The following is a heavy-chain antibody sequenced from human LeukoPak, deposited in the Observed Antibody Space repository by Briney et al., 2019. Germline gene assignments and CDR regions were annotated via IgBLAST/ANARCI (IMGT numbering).Heavy chain of an antibody. CDR3: ARGRWAMYYFDY. CDR2: IYYSGST. V-gene: IGHV4-59*01. Sequence: SETLSLTCTVSGGSINSYYWSWIRQPPGKGLEWIGYIYYSGSTNYNPSLKSRVTISVDTSKNQFSLKPSSVTAADTAVYYCARGRWAMYYFDYWGQGTLVTVSS. CDR1: GGSINSYY. D-gene: IGHD2-2*01. J-gene: IGHJ4*02.